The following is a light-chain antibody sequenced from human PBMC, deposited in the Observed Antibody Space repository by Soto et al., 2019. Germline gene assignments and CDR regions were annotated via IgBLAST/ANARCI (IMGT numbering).Light chain of an antibody. CDR2: DAS. V-gene: IGKV3-11*01. J-gene: IGKJ2*01. CDR1: QSVSSS. CDR3: QQRSNWPPYT. Sequence: EIVLTQSPATLSLSPGERATLSCRASQSVSSSLSWYQQNPGHAPRLLIYDASNRATSIPARFIGSGSGTDVTLTISGLGHEDFAVYYCQQRSNWPPYTFGQGTKLEIK.